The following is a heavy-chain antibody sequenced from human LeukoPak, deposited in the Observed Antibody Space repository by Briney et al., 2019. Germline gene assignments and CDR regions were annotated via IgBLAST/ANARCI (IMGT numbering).Heavy chain of an antibody. J-gene: IGHJ4*02. CDR1: GFSVTTDSYC. D-gene: IGHD3-10*01. CDR3: ARDHFGSLDS. V-gene: IGHV4-61*01. CDR2: DYCGGNT. Sequence: KSSETLSLTCTDSGFSVTTDSYCWGWIRQPPGKGLEWIGYDYCGGNTNYDPSLKRRVTISVDTSKNQFSLTLTSVTAADTAVYFCARDHFGSLDSWGQGILVTVSS.